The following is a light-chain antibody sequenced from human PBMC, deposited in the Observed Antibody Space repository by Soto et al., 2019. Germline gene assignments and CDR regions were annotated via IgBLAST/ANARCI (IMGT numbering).Light chain of an antibody. CDR1: QGISSW. V-gene: IGKV1D-12*01. CDR2: AAS. J-gene: IGKJ1*01. CDR3: QQANSVPRT. Sequence: DIQMTQSPSSVSASIGDRVTITCRASQGISSWLAWYQHKPGEAPKLLIYAASSLHSGVPSRFSGSGSGTDFTLTISSLQPEDFATYYCQQANSVPRTFGQGTKVEIK.